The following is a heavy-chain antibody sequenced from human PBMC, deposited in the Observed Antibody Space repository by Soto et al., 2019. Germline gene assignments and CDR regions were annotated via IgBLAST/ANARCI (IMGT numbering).Heavy chain of an antibody. CDR3: ARGDSTDCSNGVCSFFYNHDMDV. Sequence: QVQLVQSGAEVKKPGASVKVSCKASGYSFTDYHIHWVRQAPGQGLEWLGRISPKSGGTSTAQKFQGWVTMTTDTSIGTASMELTRLTSDDTAIYYCARGDSTDCSNGVCSFFYNHDMDVWGQGTTVTVSS. CDR1: GYSFTDYH. V-gene: IGHV1-2*04. D-gene: IGHD2-8*01. CDR2: ISPKSGGT. J-gene: IGHJ6*02.